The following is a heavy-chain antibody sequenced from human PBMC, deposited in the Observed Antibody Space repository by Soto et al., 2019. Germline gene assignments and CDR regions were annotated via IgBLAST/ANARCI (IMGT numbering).Heavy chain of an antibody. J-gene: IGHJ4*02. Sequence: QVQLVQSGAEVEKPGASVKVSCKASGYTFTAYYVHWVRQAPGQGLEWMGWINPNSGVTNYVHKFQGRVTMTRDTSISTAYMELSRLRSDDTAVYYCVRGGAVAGTEWGQGTLVTVSS. D-gene: IGHD6-19*01. CDR3: VRGGAVAGTE. CDR2: INPNSGVT. CDR1: GYTFTAYY. V-gene: IGHV1-2*02.